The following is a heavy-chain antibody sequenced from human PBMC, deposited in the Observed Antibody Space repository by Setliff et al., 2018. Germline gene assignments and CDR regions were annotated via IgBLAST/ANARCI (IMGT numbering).Heavy chain of an antibody. Sequence: ASVKVSCKASGYIFAGYYMHWVRQTPGQGLEWMGIINTGGGSSSSTQKFEGRVTMTRDTSTNTVYMELSGLTSDDTAVYYCARAGLAATGRKGVFDHWGQGTLVTVSS. CDR3: ARAGLAATGRKGVFDH. CDR2: INTGGGSS. V-gene: IGHV1-46*01. D-gene: IGHD6-13*01. CDR1: GYIFAGYY. J-gene: IGHJ4*02.